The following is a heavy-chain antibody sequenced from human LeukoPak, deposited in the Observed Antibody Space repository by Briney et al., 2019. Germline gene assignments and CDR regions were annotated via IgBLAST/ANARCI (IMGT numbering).Heavy chain of an antibody. Sequence: SGTLSLTCAVSSGSIGSDTWWSWVRQPPGKGLEWIGEIYHSGNSNYNPSLKSRVTISVDRSKNQFSLKLSSVTAADTAVYYCARVDGDYSHFWYFDLWGRGTLVTVSS. D-gene: IGHD4-17*01. CDR3: ARVDGDYSHFWYFDL. V-gene: IGHV4-4*02. CDR1: SGSIGSDTW. CDR2: IYHSGNS. J-gene: IGHJ2*01.